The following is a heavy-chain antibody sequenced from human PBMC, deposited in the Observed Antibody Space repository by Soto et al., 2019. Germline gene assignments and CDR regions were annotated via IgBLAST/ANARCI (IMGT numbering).Heavy chain of an antibody. D-gene: IGHD3-10*01. CDR2: ISSSGSTI. Sequence: QVQLVESGGGLVKPGGSLRLSCAASGFTFSDYYMSWIHQAPGKGLEWVSYISSSGSTIYYADSVKGRFTISRDNAKNSLYLHMNSLRAEDTAVYYCARDPTPRRWTMVRGVLGWFDPWGQGTLVTVSS. V-gene: IGHV3-11*01. J-gene: IGHJ5*02. CDR3: ARDPTPRRWTMVRGVLGWFDP. CDR1: GFTFSDYY.